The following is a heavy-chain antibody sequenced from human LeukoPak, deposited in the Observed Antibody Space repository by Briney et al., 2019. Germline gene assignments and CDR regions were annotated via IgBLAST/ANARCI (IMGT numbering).Heavy chain of an antibody. Sequence: GASVNVSCKASGYTFTSYYMHWVRQAPGQGLEWMGGIIPIFGTANYAQKFQGRVTITADESTSTAYMELSSLRSEDTAVYYCARSRVTGTTKQGSDYWGQGTLVTVSS. CDR3: ARSRVTGTTKQGSDY. CDR1: GYTFTSYY. V-gene: IGHV1-69*13. CDR2: IIPIFGTA. D-gene: IGHD1-7*01. J-gene: IGHJ4*02.